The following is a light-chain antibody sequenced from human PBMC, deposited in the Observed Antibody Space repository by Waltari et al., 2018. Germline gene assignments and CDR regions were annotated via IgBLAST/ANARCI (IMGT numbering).Light chain of an antibody. Sequence: QSALTQPRSVSGSPGQSVTISCTGTSSDVGGYNYVSWYQQLPGKAPKLMIYDVTKRPSGVPDRFPGSKSGNTASLTLSGLQAEDEADYSCCSYAGSYTWVFGGGTKLTVL. V-gene: IGLV2-11*01. J-gene: IGLJ3*02. CDR1: SSDVGGYNY. CDR2: DVT. CDR3: CSYAGSYTWV.